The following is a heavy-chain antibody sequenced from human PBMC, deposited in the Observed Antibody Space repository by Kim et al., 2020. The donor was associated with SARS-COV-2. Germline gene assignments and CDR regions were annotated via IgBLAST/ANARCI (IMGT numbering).Heavy chain of an antibody. CDR1: GGSISSYY. V-gene: IGHV4-59*01. D-gene: IGHD3-9*01. CDR3: AREGGRYYDILTGYGDAFDI. J-gene: IGHJ3*02. CDR2: IYYSGST. Sequence: SETLSLTCTVSGGSISSYYWSWIRQPPGKGLEWIGYIYYSGSTNYNPSLKSRVTISVDTSKNQFSLKLSSVTAADTAVYYCAREGGRYYDILTGYGDAFDIWGQGTMVTVSS.